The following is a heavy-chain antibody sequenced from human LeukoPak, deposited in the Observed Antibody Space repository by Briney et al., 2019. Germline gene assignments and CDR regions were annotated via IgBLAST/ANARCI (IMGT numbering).Heavy chain of an antibody. CDR2: ISAYNGNT. CDR1: GYTFTSYG. D-gene: IGHD3-10*01. V-gene: IGHV1-18*01. CDR3: ARSPVLLWFGESHYYYYMDV. J-gene: IGHJ6*03. Sequence: GASVKVSCKASGYTFTSYGISWVRQAPGQGLEWMGWISAYNGNTNYAQKLQGRVTMTTDTSTSTAYVELRSLRSDDTAVYYCARSPVLLWFGESHYYYYMDVWGKGTTVTISS.